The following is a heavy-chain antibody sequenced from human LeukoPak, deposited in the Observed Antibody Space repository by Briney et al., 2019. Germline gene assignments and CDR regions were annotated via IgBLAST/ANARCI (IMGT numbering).Heavy chain of an antibody. D-gene: IGHD2-8*01. CDR1: GLTFRSYA. V-gene: IGHV3-23*01. CDR3: AKAPLPHCSSGVCYNDY. CDR2: IWGGGDST. Sequence: GGSLRLSCAASGLTFRSYAMTWVRQAPGKGLEWVSGIWGGGDSTYYADSVKGRFTISRDKSKNTLFLQMNSLRAEDTAVYYCAKAPLPHCSSGVCYNDYWGQGTLVTVSS. J-gene: IGHJ4*02.